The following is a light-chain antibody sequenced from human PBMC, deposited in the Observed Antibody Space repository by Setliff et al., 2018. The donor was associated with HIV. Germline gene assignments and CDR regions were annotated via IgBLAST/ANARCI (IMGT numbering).Light chain of an antibody. CDR2: EVS. Sequence: QSALTQPASVSGSPGQSITISCTGTSSDVGGYKYVYWYQQHPGKAPKLMIYEVSNRPSGISNRFSGSKSGKTASLTISGLQAEDEADYYCSSYTSRNTLVFGTGTKVTVL. CDR1: SSDVGGYKY. J-gene: IGLJ1*01. V-gene: IGLV2-14*01. CDR3: SSYTSRNTLV.